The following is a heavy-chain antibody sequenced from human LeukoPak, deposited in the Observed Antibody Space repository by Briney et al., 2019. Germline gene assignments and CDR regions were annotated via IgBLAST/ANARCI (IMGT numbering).Heavy chain of an antibody. CDR1: GYTFTSYY. V-gene: IGHV1-46*01. J-gene: IGHJ4*02. Sequence: GASVKASCKASGYTFTSYYMHWVRQAPGQGLEWMGIINPSGGSTSYAQKFQGRVTMTRDTSTSTVYMELSSLRSEDTAVYYCARDIGYGSGSYSALVFDYWGQGTLVTVSS. CDR3: ARDIGYGSGSYSALVFDY. CDR2: INPSGGST. D-gene: IGHD3-10*01.